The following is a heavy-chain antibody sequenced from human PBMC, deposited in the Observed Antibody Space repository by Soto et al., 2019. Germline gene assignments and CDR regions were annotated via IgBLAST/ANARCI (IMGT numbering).Heavy chain of an antibody. J-gene: IGHJ4*02. CDR3: APHPGGGGY. V-gene: IGHV3-53*01. Sequence: EVQLVESGGGLIQPGGSLRLSCAVSGFTVSNNYMSWVRQAPGKGLEGVSVIYSGGYTAYGDSVKGRFTISRDNSKNTLSPKNKTRGAADPAVFFWAPHPGGGGYWGQGTLVTVSS. D-gene: IGHD3-10*01. CDR2: IYSGGYT. CDR1: GFTVSNNY.